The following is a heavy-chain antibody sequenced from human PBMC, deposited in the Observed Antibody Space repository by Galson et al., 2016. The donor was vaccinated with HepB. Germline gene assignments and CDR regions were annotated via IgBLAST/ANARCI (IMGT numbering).Heavy chain of an antibody. J-gene: IGHJ5*02. CDR3: ARDRHSGGLPWSGIDP. Sequence: SETLSLTCTVSAGSISGYYWSWIRQPPGKGLEWIGYMYYSGSSNYNPTLKSRVTISVDTSTKQFSLRLTSVTAADTAVYYCARDRHSGGLPWSGIDPWGQGTLVTVSS. V-gene: IGHV4-59*01. D-gene: IGHD3-10*01. CDR1: AGSISGYY. CDR2: MYYSGSS.